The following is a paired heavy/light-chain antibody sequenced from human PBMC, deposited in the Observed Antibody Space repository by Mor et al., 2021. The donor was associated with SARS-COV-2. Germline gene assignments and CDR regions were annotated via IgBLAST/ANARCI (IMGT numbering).Light chain of an antibody. Sequence: DIQMTQSPSSLSASVGDRVTITCRASQSISSYLNWYQQKPGKAPKLLIYAASSLQSGVPSRFSGNGSGTDFTLTISSLQPEDFTTYYCQQSYSTPPWTFGQGTKVEIK. CDR2: AAS. CDR1: QSISSY. J-gene: IGKJ1*01. CDR3: QQSYSTPPWT. V-gene: IGKV1-39*01.
Heavy chain of an antibody. CDR2: IRFDGTIT. J-gene: IGHJ3*01. Sequence: QAQLVESGGGVVQPAGSLRLSCAASGFTFSSYAMHWVRQAPGKGLEWVAFIRFDGTITYYADSVKGRFTISRDNSKNTLNLQMNSLRVEDTAVYSCAKDVASSGSLDGFDVWGQGTMVTVSS. CDR3: AKDVASSGSLDGFDV. CDR1: GFTFSSYA. V-gene: IGHV3-30*02. D-gene: IGHD1-26*01.